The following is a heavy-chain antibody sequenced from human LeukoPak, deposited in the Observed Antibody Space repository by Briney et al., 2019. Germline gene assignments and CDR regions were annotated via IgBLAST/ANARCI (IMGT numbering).Heavy chain of an antibody. CDR1: GGTFSSYA. V-gene: IGHV1-69*13. J-gene: IGHJ4*02. Sequence: GASVKVSCKASGGTFSSYAISWVRQAPGQGLEWMGGIIPIFGTANYAQKFQGRVTITADESTSTAYMELRSLRSDDTAVYYCALTNDYGDYEDFDYWGQGTLVTVSS. CDR2: IIPIFGTA. CDR3: ALTNDYGDYEDFDY. D-gene: IGHD4-17*01.